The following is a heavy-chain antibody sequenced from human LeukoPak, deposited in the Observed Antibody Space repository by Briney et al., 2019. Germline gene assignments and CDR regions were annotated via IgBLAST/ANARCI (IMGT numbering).Heavy chain of an antibody. J-gene: IGHJ5*02. D-gene: IGHD2-2*01. CDR2: IKQDGSEK. V-gene: IGHV3-7*01. CDR3: ARDDCSSISCYHNWFDP. Sequence: GSLSLSSAASGFPFSSYWMSWVRPAPGKGLEWVANIKQDGSEKYYVDSVKGRFTISRDNAKNSLYLQMNSLRAEDTAVYYCARDDCSSISCYHNWFDPWGQGTLVTVSS. CDR1: GFPFSSYW.